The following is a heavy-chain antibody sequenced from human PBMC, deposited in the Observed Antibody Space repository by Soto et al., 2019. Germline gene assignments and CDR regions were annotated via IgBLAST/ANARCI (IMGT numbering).Heavy chain of an antibody. CDR1: GGTFSSYA. D-gene: IGHD3-3*01. CDR3: ARVDDNDFWSGYSLDH. CDR2: IIPIFGTA. V-gene: IGHV1-69*01. J-gene: IGHJ4*02. Sequence: QVQLVQSGAEVKKPGSSVKVSCKASGGTFSSYAISWVRQAPGQGLEWMGGIIPIFGTANYAQKFQGRVTITADESMSTAYMEVSSLKSEDTPVYYCARVDDNDFWSGYSLDHWGQGPLVPAPS.